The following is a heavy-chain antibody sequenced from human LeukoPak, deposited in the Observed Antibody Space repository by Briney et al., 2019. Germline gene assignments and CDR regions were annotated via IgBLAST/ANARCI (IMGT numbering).Heavy chain of an antibody. Sequence: GGSLRLSCAASGFIFSSYAMRWVRQAPGKGLEWVSAFSGGGDSYYADSVKGRFTISRDNSKKILYLQMNSLRAEDTAVYYCGKEVERHFDLKYWGQGTLVTVSS. CDR1: GFIFSSYA. V-gene: IGHV3-23*01. CDR2: FSGGGDS. CDR3: GKEVERHFDLKY. J-gene: IGHJ4*02.